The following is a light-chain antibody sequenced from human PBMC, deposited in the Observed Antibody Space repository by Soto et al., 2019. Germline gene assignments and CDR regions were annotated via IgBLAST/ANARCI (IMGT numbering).Light chain of an antibody. V-gene: IGKV3-11*01. CDR2: YMS. CDR3: QQRSNWPLT. CDR1: QYVGSR. Sequence: EIVLTQSPATLSLSPAEPATLXCRASQYVGSRLAWYQHKPGQAPRLLIYYMSKRATGIPARFSGSGSGTDFTLTISSLEPEDFAVYYCQQRSNWPLTFGGGTKVDIK. J-gene: IGKJ4*01.